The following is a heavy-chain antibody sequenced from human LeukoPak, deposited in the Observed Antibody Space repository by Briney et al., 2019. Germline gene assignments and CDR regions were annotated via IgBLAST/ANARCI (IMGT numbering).Heavy chain of an antibody. V-gene: IGHV3-30*18. J-gene: IGHJ4*02. Sequence: GGSLRLSCAASGFTFSSYGMHWVRQAPGKGLEWVAVISYDGSNKYYADSVKGRFTISRDNSKNTLYLQMNSLRAEDTAVYYCAKGTGEYYDSSGLTSWGQGTLVTVSS. CDR2: ISYDGSNK. CDR3: AKGTGEYYDSSGLTS. CDR1: GFTFSSYG. D-gene: IGHD3-22*01.